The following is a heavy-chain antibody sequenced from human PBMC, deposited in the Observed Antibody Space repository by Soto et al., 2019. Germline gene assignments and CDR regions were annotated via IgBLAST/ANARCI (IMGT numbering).Heavy chain of an antibody. CDR1: GFTFSTYA. V-gene: IGHV3-23*01. CDR3: AKGATKPPGWFDP. Sequence: GGSLRLSCAASGFTFSTYAMSWVRQAPGKGLEWVSAISGSDGSTYYADSVQGRFTISRDNSKNTLYLQLNSLRAEDTAVYYCAKGATKPPGWFDPWGQGTLVTVSS. J-gene: IGHJ5*02. D-gene: IGHD5-12*01. CDR2: ISGSDGST.